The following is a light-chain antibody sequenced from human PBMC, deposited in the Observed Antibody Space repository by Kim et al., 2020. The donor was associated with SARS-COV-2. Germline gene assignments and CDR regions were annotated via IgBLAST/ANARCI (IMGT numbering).Light chain of an antibody. V-gene: IGLV3-19*01. CDR1: SLRSYY. CDR3: NYRASGGKAV. J-gene: IGLJ2*01. Sequence: SSELTQDPAVSVALGQTARITCQGDSLRSYYASWYQQKPGQAPVLVIYGINNGHSGIPDRFSCSSSVNTASLTNTGAQAEDEADDYCNYRASGGKAVFG. CDR2: GIN.